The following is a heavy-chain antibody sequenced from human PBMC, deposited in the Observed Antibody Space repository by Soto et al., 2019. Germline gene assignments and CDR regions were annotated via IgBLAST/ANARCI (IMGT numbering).Heavy chain of an antibody. CDR3: ARMIFGVVSRHQYGMDV. CDR1: GGSVSSGSYY. J-gene: IGHJ6*02. Sequence: SETLSLTCTVSGGSVSSGSYYWSWIRQPPGKGLERIGYIYYIGSTNYNPTLKSRVTISVDTSKNQFSLKLSSVTAADTAVYYCARMIFGVVSRHQYGMDVWGQGTTVTVSS. V-gene: IGHV4-61*01. CDR2: IYYIGST. D-gene: IGHD3-3*01.